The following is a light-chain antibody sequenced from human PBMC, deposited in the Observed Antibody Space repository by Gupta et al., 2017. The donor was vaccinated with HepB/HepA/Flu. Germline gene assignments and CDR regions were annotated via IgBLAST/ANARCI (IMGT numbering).Light chain of an antibody. CDR2: AAS. J-gene: IGKJ2*04. CDR1: QSISSY. CDR3: QQSDSSPPCS. V-gene: IGKV1-39*01. Sequence: DIQMTQSPSSLSASVGDRVTITCRASQSISSYLNWYQQKPGKAPKLLIYAASSLQSGVPSRFSGSGSGTDFTLTISSRQQEDFATYYCQQSDSSPPCSFGQGTKLEIK.